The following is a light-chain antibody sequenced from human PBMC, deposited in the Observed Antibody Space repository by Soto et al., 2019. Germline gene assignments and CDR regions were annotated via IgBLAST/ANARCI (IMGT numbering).Light chain of an antibody. V-gene: IGKV1-9*01. J-gene: IGKJ2*01. Sequence: DIQLTQSPSFLSASVGDRVTITCRASQDISIYLAWYQQKSGQAPSLLIYSASALETGVPSRFSGSGSGTDLTLTISNLQPEDFATYYCQQLNTFPPMYTFGQGTKLEIK. CDR3: QQLNTFPPMYT. CDR1: QDISIY. CDR2: SAS.